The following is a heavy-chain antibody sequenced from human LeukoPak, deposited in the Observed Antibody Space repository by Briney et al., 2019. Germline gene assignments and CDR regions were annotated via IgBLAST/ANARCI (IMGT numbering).Heavy chain of an antibody. Sequence: GGSLRLSCAASGFTFSSYAMSWVRQAPGKGLEWVSAISGSGGSTYYADSVKGRFTISRDNAKNSLYLQMNSLRAEDTAVYYXARVYYDYVWGSFDYWGQGTLVTVSS. CDR3: ARVYYDYVWGSFDY. CDR1: GFTFSSYA. CDR2: ISGSGGST. J-gene: IGHJ4*02. V-gene: IGHV3-23*01. D-gene: IGHD3-16*01.